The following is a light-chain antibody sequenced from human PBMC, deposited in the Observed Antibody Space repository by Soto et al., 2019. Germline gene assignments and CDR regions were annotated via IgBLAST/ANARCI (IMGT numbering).Light chain of an antibody. V-gene: IGKV1-9*01. J-gene: IGKJ1*01. Sequence: IELTQSPSSQSASVRDSVTITCRASQGVRSYLAWFQQRPGKAPKLLIFGASTLQNGVPARFSGGGFGTEFTLTITSPQPEDFATYYCHQVYTYPRTFGQGTKVDIK. CDR1: QGVRSY. CDR3: HQVYTYPRT. CDR2: GAS.